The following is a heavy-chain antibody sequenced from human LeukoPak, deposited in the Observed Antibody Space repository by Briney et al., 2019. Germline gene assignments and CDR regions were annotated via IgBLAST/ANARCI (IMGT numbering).Heavy chain of an antibody. Sequence: GGSLRLSCAASGFTFSSYEMNWVRQAPGKGLEWVSYISSGGSTVHYADSVEGRSTISRDNAKNSLYLQMNSLRAEDTAVYYCARVIIVGATGIWGQGTMVTVSS. CDR1: GFTFSSYE. CDR2: ISSGGSTV. V-gene: IGHV3-48*03. D-gene: IGHD1-26*01. CDR3: ARVIIVGATGI. J-gene: IGHJ3*02.